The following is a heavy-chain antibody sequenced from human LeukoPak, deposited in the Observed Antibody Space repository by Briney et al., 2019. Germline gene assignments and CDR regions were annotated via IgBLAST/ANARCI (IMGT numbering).Heavy chain of an antibody. CDR2: ASTYNGNT. J-gene: IGHJ3*01. Sequence: ASVKVSCKASGYNFISYGVSWVRQAPGQGLEWMGWASTYNGNTNYAQNLQYRVTMTTDPATSTAYMELTNLRSGDTAVYYCARSGYCSSSSCYRESDGLDFWGQGTMVTVSS. V-gene: IGHV1-18*01. CDR1: GYNFISYG. CDR3: ARSGYCSSSSCYRESDGLDF. D-gene: IGHD2-2*01.